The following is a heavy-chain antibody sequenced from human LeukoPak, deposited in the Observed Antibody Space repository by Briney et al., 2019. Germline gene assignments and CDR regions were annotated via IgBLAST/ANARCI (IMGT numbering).Heavy chain of an antibody. CDR3: ARDPITIFGVALDY. CDR1: GFTVSSNY. J-gene: IGHJ4*02. Sequence: GGSLRLSCAASGFTVSSNYMSWVRQAPGKGLEWVSVIYSGGSTYYADSVKGRFTISRDNSKNTLYLQMNSLRAEDAAVYYCARDPITIFGVALDYWGQGTLVTVSS. V-gene: IGHV3-53*01. D-gene: IGHD3-3*01. CDR2: IYSGGST.